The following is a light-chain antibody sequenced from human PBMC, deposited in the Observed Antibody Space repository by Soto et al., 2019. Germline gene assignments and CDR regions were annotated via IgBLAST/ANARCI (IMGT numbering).Light chain of an antibody. J-gene: IGKJ4*01. V-gene: IGKV3D-7*01. CDR1: QSVSSSY. Sequence: EIVLTQSPGALSLSPGERATLPCRASQSVSSSYLAWYQQKPGQAPRLLIYGASTRATGIPARFSGSGSGTEFTLTISSLQSEDFATYYCQQLNSYPLTFGGGTKVDIK. CDR2: GAS. CDR3: QQLNSYPLT.